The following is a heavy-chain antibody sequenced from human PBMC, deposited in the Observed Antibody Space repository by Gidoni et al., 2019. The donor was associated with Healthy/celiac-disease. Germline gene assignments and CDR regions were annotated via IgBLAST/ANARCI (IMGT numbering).Heavy chain of an antibody. Sequence: EVQLVESGGGLVQPGGSLRLFCAASGFTFSSYSMNWVRQSPGKGLEWVSTISSSSSTIYYADSVKGRFTISRDNAKNSLYLQMNSLRDEDTAVYYCARDGPVGSGSYYAFDYWGQGTLVTVSS. CDR2: ISSSSSTI. V-gene: IGHV3-48*02. J-gene: IGHJ4*02. CDR1: GFTFSSYS. CDR3: ARDGPVGSGSYYAFDY. D-gene: IGHD1-26*01.